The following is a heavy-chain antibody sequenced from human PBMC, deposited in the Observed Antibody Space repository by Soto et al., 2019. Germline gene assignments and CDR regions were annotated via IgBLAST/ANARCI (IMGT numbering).Heavy chain of an antibody. Sequence: QVQLQESGPGLVKPSGTLSLTCAVSGGSISTDNWWSWVRQPPGTGLEWIREMYHSGDSNFNPSLKSRVTISVDKSKNQFSMQMASVTAADTALYYCTRASASSMLRGVVINWGRGTQVTVSS. CDR3: TRASASSMLRGVVIN. CDR2: MYHSGDS. D-gene: IGHD3-10*01. V-gene: IGHV4-4*02. CDR1: GGSISTDNW. J-gene: IGHJ4*02.